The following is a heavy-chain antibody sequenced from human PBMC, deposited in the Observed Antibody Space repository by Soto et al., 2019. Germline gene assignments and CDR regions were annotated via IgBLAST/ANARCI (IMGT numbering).Heavy chain of an antibody. D-gene: IGHD1-26*01. J-gene: IGHJ3*02. CDR2: ISYDGSNK. CDR3: AKGGVGSKSNAFDI. Sequence: QVQLVESGGGVVQPGRSLRLSCAASGFTFRSYGMHWVRQAPAKGLEWVAVISYDGSNKYYADSVKGLFTISRDNSKNTLYLQMNSLRAEDTAVYYCAKGGVGSKSNAFDIWGQGTMVTVSS. CDR1: GFTFRSYG. V-gene: IGHV3-30*18.